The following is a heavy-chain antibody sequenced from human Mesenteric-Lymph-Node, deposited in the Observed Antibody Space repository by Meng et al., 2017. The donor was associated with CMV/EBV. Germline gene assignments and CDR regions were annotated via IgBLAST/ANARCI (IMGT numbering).Heavy chain of an antibody. CDR1: GGSFSGYY. CDR2: IYYSGST. V-gene: IGHV4-34*01. J-gene: IGHJ4*02. D-gene: IGHD2-2*01. CDR3: AREMRGRGVPAAKGGVFDY. Sequence: SQTLSLTCAVYGGSFSGYYWSWIRQPPGKGLEWIGSIYYSGSTYYNPSLKSRVTISVDTSKNQFSLKLSSVTAADTAVYYCAREMRGRGVPAAKGGVFDYWGQGTLVTVSS.